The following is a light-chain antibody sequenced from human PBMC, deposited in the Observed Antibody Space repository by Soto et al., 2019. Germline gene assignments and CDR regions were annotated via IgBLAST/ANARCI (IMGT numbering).Light chain of an antibody. Sequence: DIQMTQSPSTLSAFLGGRVTITCRASQTITTWLAWYQQKPGKAPKLLIYDASTLESGVPSRFSGSGFGTEFSLTISSLQPEDFASYYCQQYNTLSGTFGQGTKVDI. CDR3: QQYNTLSGT. V-gene: IGKV1-5*01. J-gene: IGKJ1*01. CDR2: DAS. CDR1: QTITTW.